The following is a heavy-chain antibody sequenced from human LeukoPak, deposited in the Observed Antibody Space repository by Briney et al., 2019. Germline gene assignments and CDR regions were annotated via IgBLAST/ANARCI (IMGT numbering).Heavy chain of an antibody. CDR2: INHSGST. D-gene: IGHD3-22*01. V-gene: IGHV4-34*01. CDR3: ARGRTYYYDSSGYYSNYYYYYMDV. CDR1: GGSFSGYY. J-gene: IGHJ6*03. Sequence: PSETLSLTCAVYGGSFSGYYWSWIRQPPGKGLEWIGEINHSGSTNYNPSLKSRVTISVDTSKSQFSLKLSSVTAADTAVYYCARGRTYYYDSSGYYSNYYYYYMDVWGKGTTVTVSS.